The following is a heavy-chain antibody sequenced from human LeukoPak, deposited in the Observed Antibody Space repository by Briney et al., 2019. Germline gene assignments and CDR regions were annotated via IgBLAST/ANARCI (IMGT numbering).Heavy chain of an antibody. CDR1: GFTFSSYS. J-gene: IGHJ3*02. D-gene: IGHD6-13*01. CDR2: ISSSSSYI. Sequence: GGSLRLSCAASGFTFSSYSMNWVRQAPGKGLEWVSSISSSSSYIYYADSVKGRFTISRDNAKNSLYLQMNSLRAEDTAVYYCANAAAGGPYDAFDIWGQGTMVTVSS. V-gene: IGHV3-21*01. CDR3: ANAAAGGPYDAFDI.